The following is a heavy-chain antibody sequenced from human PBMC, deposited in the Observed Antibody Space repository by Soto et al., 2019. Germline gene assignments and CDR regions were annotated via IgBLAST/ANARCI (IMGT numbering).Heavy chain of an antibody. D-gene: IGHD3-10*01. CDR1: GFTFGSYA. Sequence: VGSLRLSCSASGFTFGSYAMHWVRQAPGKGLEYVSAISSNGGSTYYADSVKGRFTISRDNSKNTLYLQMSSLRAEDTAVYYCVKLPSMVDRPPYYYYYGMDVWGQGTTVTVSS. CDR3: VKLPSMVDRPPYYYYYGMDV. J-gene: IGHJ6*02. CDR2: ISSNGGST. V-gene: IGHV3-64D*06.